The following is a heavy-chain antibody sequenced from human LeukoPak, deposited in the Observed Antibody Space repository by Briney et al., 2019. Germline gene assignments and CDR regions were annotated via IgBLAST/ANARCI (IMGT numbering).Heavy chain of an antibody. J-gene: IGHJ4*02. D-gene: IGHD2-21*02. Sequence: GASVKVSCKASGYTFTSYGISWVRQAPGQGLEWMGWISAYSGNTNYAQKLQGRVTMTADTSTSTAYMELRSLRSDDTVVYYCARVGLLGPFDYWGQGTLVTVSS. CDR3: ARVGLLGPFDY. CDR1: GYTFTSYG. V-gene: IGHV1-18*01. CDR2: ISAYSGNT.